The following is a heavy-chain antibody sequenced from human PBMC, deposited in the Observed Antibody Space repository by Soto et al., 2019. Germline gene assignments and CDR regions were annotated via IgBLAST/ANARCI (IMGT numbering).Heavy chain of an antibody. CDR1: GGTFSSYA. J-gene: IGHJ4*02. D-gene: IGHD3-3*01. CDR3: AREITIFGVVIGTIN. Sequence: QVQLVQSGAEVKKPGSSVKVSCKASGGTFSSYAISWVRQAPGQGLEWMGGIIPIFGTANYAQKFQGRVTITADKSTSTAYMQLISLRSEDTAVYYCAREITIFGVVIGTINWGQGTLVTVSS. V-gene: IGHV1-69*06. CDR2: IIPIFGTA.